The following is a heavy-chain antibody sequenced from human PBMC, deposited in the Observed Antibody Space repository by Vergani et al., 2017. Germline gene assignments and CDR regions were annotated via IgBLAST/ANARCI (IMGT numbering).Heavy chain of an antibody. CDR2: ISGSGGST. V-gene: IGHV3-23*04. Sequence: VQLVESGGGVVQPGGSLRLSCAASGLTFSTCGMHWVRQAPGKGLEWVSAISGSGGSTYYADSVKGRFTISRDNSKNTLYLQMNSLRAEDTAVYYCAKQYYDILTTGYWGQGTLVTVSS. J-gene: IGHJ4*02. CDR1: GLTFSTCG. D-gene: IGHD3-9*01. CDR3: AKQYYDILTTGY.